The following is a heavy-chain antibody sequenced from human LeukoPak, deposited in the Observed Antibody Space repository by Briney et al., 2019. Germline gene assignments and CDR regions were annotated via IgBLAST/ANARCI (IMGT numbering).Heavy chain of an antibody. CDR1: GYTFTSCY. J-gene: IGHJ4*02. D-gene: IGHD6-19*01. CDR2: INPSGGST. Sequence: ASVKVSCKASGYTFTSCYMHWVRQAPGQGLEWMGIINPSGGSTSYAQKFQGRVTMTRDTSTSTVYMELSSLRSEDTAVYYCAREGSSGWTFEYWGQGTLVTVSS. V-gene: IGHV1-46*01. CDR3: AREGSSGWTFEY.